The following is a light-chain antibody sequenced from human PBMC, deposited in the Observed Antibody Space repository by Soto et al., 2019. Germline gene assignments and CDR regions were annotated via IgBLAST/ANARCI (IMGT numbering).Light chain of an antibody. V-gene: IGKV3-15*01. J-gene: IGKJ4*01. CDR2: AAS. Sequence: EVVMTQSPATLSVSPGDKVSLSCRANQTISNMLAWYQQKPGQAPRLLIYAASTRATGVSARFSGSGSGTEFTLTISSLQSEDFTIYYCQYYNNWLATFGGGNKVEIK. CDR3: QYYNNWLAT. CDR1: QTISNM.